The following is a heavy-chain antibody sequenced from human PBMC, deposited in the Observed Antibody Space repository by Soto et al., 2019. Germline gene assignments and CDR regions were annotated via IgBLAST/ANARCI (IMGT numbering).Heavy chain of an antibody. CDR2: INAGNGNT. D-gene: IGHD3-3*01. J-gene: IGHJ4*02. CDR1: GYTFTSYA. V-gene: IGHV1-3*01. Sequence: QVQLVQSGAEVKKPGASVKVSCKASGYTFTSYAMHWVRQAPGQRLEWMGWINAGNGNTNYSQKCQGRVTITRDRSASTAYMELSSLRSEDRAVYYCARAQTLRFLEWLLAYWGQGTLVTVSS. CDR3: ARAQTLRFLEWLLAY.